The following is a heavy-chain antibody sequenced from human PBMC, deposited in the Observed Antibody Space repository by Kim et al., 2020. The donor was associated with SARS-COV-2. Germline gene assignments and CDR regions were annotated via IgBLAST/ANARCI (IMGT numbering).Heavy chain of an antibody. CDR3: ARDEHSSCWYIDY. CDR1: GFTFSSYG. J-gene: IGHJ4*02. CDR2: IWYDGSNK. D-gene: IGHD6-19*01. V-gene: IGHV3-33*08. Sequence: GGSLRLSCAASGFTFSSYGMHWVRQAPGKGLEWVAVIWYDGSNKYYADSVKGRFTISRDNSKNTLYLQMNSLRAEDTAVYYCARDEHSSCWYIDYWAQGPLSTAPS.